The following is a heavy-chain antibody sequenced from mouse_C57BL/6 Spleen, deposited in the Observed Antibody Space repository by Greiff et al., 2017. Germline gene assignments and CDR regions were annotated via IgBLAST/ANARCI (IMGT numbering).Heavy chain of an antibody. CDR3: ARRGTTVVAEGYFDV. CDR2: IYPTDSET. V-gene: IGHV1-61*01. Sequence: QVQLQQPGAELVRPGSSVKLSCKASGYTFTSYWMDWVKQRPGQGLEWIGNIYPTDSETHYNQKFKDKATLTVDKSSSTAYMQLSSLTSEDSAVYYCARRGTTVVAEGYFDVWGTGTTVTVSS. CDR1: GYTFTSYW. J-gene: IGHJ1*03. D-gene: IGHD1-1*01.